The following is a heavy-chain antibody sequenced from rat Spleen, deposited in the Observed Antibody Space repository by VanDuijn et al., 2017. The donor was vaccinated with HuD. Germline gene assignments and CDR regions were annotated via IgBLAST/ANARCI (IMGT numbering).Heavy chain of an antibody. CDR2: ISYDGSST. D-gene: IGHD3-4*01. V-gene: IGHV5-7*01. J-gene: IGHJ2*01. CDR1: GFTFSNYD. Sequence: EVQLVESGGGLVQPGRSLKLSCAASGFTFSNYDMAWVRQAPKKGLEWVATISYDGSSTNYRDSVKGRFTISRDNAKSTLYSQMDSLRSEDTATYYCTTNPYWGQGVMVTVSS. CDR3: TTNPY.